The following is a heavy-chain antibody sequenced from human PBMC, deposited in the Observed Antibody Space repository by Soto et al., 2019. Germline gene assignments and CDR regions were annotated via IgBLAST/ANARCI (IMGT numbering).Heavy chain of an antibody. D-gene: IGHD6-19*01. V-gene: IGHV6-1*01. CDR1: GDSVSSNSAA. CDR3: ARGEQWLPKGGNWFDP. J-gene: IGHJ5*02. CDR2: TYYRSKWYN. Sequence: SQTLSLTCAISGDSVSSNSAAWNWIRQSPSRGLEWLGRTYYRSKWYNDYAVSVKSRITINPDTSKNQCSLQLNSVTPEDTAVYYCARGEQWLPKGGNWFDPWGQGTLVTVSS.